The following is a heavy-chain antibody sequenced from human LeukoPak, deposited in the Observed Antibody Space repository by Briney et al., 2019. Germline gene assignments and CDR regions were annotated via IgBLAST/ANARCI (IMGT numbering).Heavy chain of an antibody. CDR2: IKQDGSEK. V-gene: IGHV3-7*01. CDR1: GFTFSSYW. J-gene: IGHJ4*02. CDR3: AREGLTLYGGVRFDY. Sequence: GGSLRLSCAASGFTFSSYWMSWVRQAPGKGLEWVANIKQDGSEKYYVDSVKGRFTISRDNAKNSLYLQMNSLRAEDTAVYYCAREGLTLYGGVRFDYWGQGTLVTVSS. D-gene: IGHD4-17*01.